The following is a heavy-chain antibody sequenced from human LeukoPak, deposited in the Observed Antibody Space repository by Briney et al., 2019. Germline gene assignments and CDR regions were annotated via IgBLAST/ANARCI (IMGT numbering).Heavy chain of an antibody. CDR3: ARGLDSSGYYYVDY. Sequence: SETLSLTCAVYGGSFSGYYWSWIRQPPGKGLEWIREINHSGSTNYNPSLKSRVTISVDTSKNQFSLKLSSVTAADTAVYYCARGLDSSGYYYVDYWGQGTLVTVSS. J-gene: IGHJ4*02. CDR1: GGSFSGYY. D-gene: IGHD3-22*01. CDR2: INHSGST. V-gene: IGHV4-34*01.